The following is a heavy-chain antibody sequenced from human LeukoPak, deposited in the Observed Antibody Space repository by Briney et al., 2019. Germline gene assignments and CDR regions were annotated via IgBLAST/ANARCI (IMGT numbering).Heavy chain of an antibody. Sequence: GESLKISCKCSGYSFTSYWIGWVRQMPGKGLEWMGIIYPGDSDTRYSPSFQGQVTISADKSISTAYLQWSSLKASDTAMYYCARRGSIFGVVIHSDYWGQGTLVTVSS. CDR3: ARRGSIFGVVIHSDY. D-gene: IGHD3-3*01. CDR1: GYSFTSYW. J-gene: IGHJ4*02. V-gene: IGHV5-51*01. CDR2: IYPGDSDT.